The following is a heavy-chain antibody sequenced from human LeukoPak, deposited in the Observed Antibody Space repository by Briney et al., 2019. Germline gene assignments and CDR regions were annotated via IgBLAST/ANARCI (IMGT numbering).Heavy chain of an antibody. CDR2: IYYSGST. V-gene: IGHV4-61*01. CDR1: GGSISFSTYY. Sequence: SETLSLTCTVSGGSISFSTYYWSWIRQPPGKGLEWIGYIYYSGSTNYNPSLKSRVTISVDTSKNQFSLKLSSVTAADTAVYYCARGTSPQAVAGTSFDYWGQGTLVTVSS. D-gene: IGHD6-19*01. CDR3: ARGTSPQAVAGTSFDY. J-gene: IGHJ4*02.